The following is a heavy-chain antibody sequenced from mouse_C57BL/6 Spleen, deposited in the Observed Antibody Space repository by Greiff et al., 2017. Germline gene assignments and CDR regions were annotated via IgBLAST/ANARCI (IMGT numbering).Heavy chain of an antibody. J-gene: IGHJ3*01. CDR1: GYTFTSYW. D-gene: IGHD1-1*01. CDR2: IDPSVSEP. Sequence: QVQLQQPGAELVRPGSSVKLSCKASGYTFTSYWMHWVKQRPIQGLEWIGNIDPSVSEPNYNQKFQDKATLTGYNSSSTAYMQLSSRTSEDSAVYYCARDGDYYGSIYWCAYWGQGTLVTVSA. V-gene: IGHV1-52*01. CDR3: ARDGDYYGSIYWCAY.